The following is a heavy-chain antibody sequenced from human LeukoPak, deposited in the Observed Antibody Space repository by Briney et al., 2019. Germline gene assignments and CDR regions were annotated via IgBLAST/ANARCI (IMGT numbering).Heavy chain of an antibody. CDR3: ARLYYDSSGQYYFDY. V-gene: IGHV4-59*11. J-gene: IGHJ4*02. Sequence: PSETLSLTCTVSGDSISSHYWSWIWQPPGKGLEWIGYVYYSGSTNYNPSLKSRVTISVDTSKNQFSLKLSSVTAADAAMYYCARLYYDSSGQYYFDYWGQGTLVTVSS. CDR2: VYYSGST. CDR1: GDSISSHY. D-gene: IGHD3-22*01.